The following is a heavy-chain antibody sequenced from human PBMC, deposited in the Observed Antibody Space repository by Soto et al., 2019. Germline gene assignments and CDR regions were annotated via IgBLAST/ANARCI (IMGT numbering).Heavy chain of an antibody. CDR1: GFTFSSYA. Sequence: EVQLLESGGGLVQPGGSLRLSCAASGFTFSSYAMSWVRQAPGKGLEWVSAISGSGGSTYYADSVKGRFTISRDNSKNTLYLQMXSLRAEDTAVXYXXXXXAXXDFWSGGYYFDYWGQGTLVTVSS. V-gene: IGHV3-23*01. D-gene: IGHD3-3*01. J-gene: IGHJ4*02. CDR3: XXXXAXXDFWSGGYYFDY. CDR2: ISGSGGST.